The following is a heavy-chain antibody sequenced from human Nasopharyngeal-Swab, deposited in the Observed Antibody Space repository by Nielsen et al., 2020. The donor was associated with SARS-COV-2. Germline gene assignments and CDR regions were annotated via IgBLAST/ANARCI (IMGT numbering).Heavy chain of an antibody. D-gene: IGHD3-3*01. J-gene: IGHJ4*02. Sequence: QTLSLTCAVSLGSSSGYYWSWIRQPPGKGLEWIGEIHHSGSTDYNPSLKSRVTISVDTSKNQFSLKLSSVTAADTAVFYCARGPVRYDFWSGYYCGCDYWGQGTLVTVSS. CDR2: IHHSGST. CDR3: ARGPVRYDFWSGYYCGCDY. CDR1: LGSSSGYY. V-gene: IGHV4-34*01.